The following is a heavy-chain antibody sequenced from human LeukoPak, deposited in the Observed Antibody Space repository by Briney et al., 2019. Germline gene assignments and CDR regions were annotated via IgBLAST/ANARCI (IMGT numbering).Heavy chain of an antibody. V-gene: IGHV4-59*01. CDR1: DRSISNYY. Sequence: SETLSLTCTVSDRSISNYYWCWFRQPPGKGLEWIGYIYYSGSTNYNPSLKSRVTISVDTSKNQFSLKLSSVAAADTAVYYCARGRRGYSYGYDYWGQGTLVTVSS. CDR3: ARGRRGYSYGYDY. D-gene: IGHD5-18*01. CDR2: IYYSGST. J-gene: IGHJ4*02.